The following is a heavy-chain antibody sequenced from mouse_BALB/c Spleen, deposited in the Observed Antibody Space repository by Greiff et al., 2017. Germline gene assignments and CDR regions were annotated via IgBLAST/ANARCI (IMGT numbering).Heavy chain of an antibody. CDR1: GFAFSSYD. V-gene: IGHV5-12-1*01. J-gene: IGHJ2*01. Sequence: EVQVVESGGGLVKPGGSLKLSCAASGFAFSSYDMSWVRQTPEKRLEWVAYISSGGGSTYYPDTVKGRFTISRDNAKNTLYLQMSSLKSEDTAMYYCARHPGQGYFDYWGQGTTLTVSS. CDR2: ISSGGGST. CDR3: ARHPGQGYFDY.